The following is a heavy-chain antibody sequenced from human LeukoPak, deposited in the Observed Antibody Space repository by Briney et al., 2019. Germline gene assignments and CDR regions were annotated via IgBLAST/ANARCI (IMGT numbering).Heavy chain of an antibody. V-gene: IGHV3-74*01. Sequence: PGGSLRLSCAASGFTFSSYWMHWVRQAPGKGLVWVSRINSDGSSTIYADSVKGRFTISRDNAKNTLYLQMNSLRAEDTAVYYCARGRYDILTGRYYFDYWGQGTLVTVSS. CDR3: ARGRYDILTGRYYFDY. D-gene: IGHD3-9*01. CDR1: GFTFSSYW. J-gene: IGHJ4*02. CDR2: INSDGSST.